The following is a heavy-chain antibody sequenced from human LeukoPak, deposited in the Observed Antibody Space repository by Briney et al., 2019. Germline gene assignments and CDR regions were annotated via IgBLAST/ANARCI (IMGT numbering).Heavy chain of an antibody. CDR1: GFTFSGYA. V-gene: IGHV3-23*01. J-gene: IGHJ4*02. CDR3: ANDKQWLITYYFDY. D-gene: IGHD6-19*01. CDR2: ISGSGGST. Sequence: GGSLRLSCAASGFTFSGYAMSWVRQAPGKGLEWVSAISGSGGSTYYADSVKGRFTISRDNSKNTLYLQMNSLRAEDTAVYYCANDKQWLITYYFDYWGQGTLVTVSS.